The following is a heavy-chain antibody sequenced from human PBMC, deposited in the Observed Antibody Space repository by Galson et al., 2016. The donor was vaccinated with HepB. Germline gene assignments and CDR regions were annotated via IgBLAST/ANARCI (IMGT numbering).Heavy chain of an antibody. D-gene: IGHD3-3*01. CDR1: GFTFSNSW. V-gene: IGHV3-7*03. CDR2: IKEDGSEK. CDR3: ARPGRVAAAF. Sequence: SLRLSCAASGFTFSNSWMSWLRQPPGKGLEWVANIKEDGSEKYYVDSVKGRFTISRDNAKNSLYLQMNSLRAEDMAVYYCARPGRVAAAFWGQGTLVTVSS. J-gene: IGHJ4*02.